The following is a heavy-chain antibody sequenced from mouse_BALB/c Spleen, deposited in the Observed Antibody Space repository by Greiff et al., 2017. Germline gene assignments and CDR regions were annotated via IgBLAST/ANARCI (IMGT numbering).Heavy chain of an antibody. V-gene: IGHV5-12-1*01. Sequence: DVMLVESGGGLVKHGGSLKLSCAASGFAFSSYDMSWVRQTPEKRLEWVAYISSGGGSTYYPDTVKGRFTISRDNAKNTLYLQMSSLKSEDTAMYYCARRGYYAMDYWGQGTSVTVSS. CDR1: GFAFSSYD. CDR2: ISSGGGST. CDR3: ARRGYYAMDY. J-gene: IGHJ4*01.